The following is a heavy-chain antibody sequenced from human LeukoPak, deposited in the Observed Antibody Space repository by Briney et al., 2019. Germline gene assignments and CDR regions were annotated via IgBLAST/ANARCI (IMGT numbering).Heavy chain of an antibody. V-gene: IGHV4-34*01. CDR3: ARWGREYSNSGSTYNWFDP. CDR2: INRSGST. CDR1: GGSFSGYY. D-gene: IGHD6-6*01. J-gene: IGHJ5*02. Sequence: PSETLSLTCAVYGGSFSGYYWSWIRQPPGKGLEWIGEINRSGSTNYNPSLKSRVTISVDTSKNQFSLKLSSVTAADTAVYYCARWGREYSNSGSTYNWFDPWGQGTLVTVSS.